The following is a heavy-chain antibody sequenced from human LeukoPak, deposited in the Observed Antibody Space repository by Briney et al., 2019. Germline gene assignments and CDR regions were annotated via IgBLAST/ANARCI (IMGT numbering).Heavy chain of an antibody. CDR3: ARGYTCGY. Sequence: GGSLRLSCAASGFTFSTYWMSWVRQAPGKGLEWVANIKEDGSEKNYADSVKGRFTISRDNAKNSLYLQMNSLRAEDTAVYNCARGYTCGYWGQGTLVIVSS. J-gene: IGHJ4*02. V-gene: IGHV3-7*04. D-gene: IGHD5-18*01. CDR2: IKEDGSEK. CDR1: GFTFSTYW.